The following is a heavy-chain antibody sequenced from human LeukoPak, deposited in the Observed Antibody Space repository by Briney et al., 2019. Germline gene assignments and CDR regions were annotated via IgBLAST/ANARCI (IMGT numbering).Heavy chain of an antibody. CDR3: ARHRDYYDMSGHDY. CDR2: IDPSDSFT. J-gene: IGHJ4*02. CDR1: GYRFSTYW. Sequence: GESLKISCKGSGYRFSTYWISWVRQMPGKGLEWMGRIDPSDSFTNYSPSFQGHVTISADKSISTAYLQWSSLKASDTAVYYCARHRDYYDMSGHDYWGQGVLVTVSS. V-gene: IGHV5-10-1*01. D-gene: IGHD3-22*01.